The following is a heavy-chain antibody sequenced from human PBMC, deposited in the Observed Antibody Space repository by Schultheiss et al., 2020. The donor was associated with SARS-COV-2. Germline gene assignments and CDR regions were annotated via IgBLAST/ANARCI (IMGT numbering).Heavy chain of an antibody. D-gene: IGHD6-19*01. V-gene: IGHV4-61*01. CDR2: IFYSGST. CDR1: GGSVSSGSYY. CDR3: ARSWSVVSGTFTDY. J-gene: IGHJ4*02. Sequence: SQTLSLTCTVSGGSVSSGSYYWSWIRQPPGKGLEWIGYIFYSGSTNYNPSLKSRVTISVDTSKNQFSLKLNSLTAADTAVYYCARSWSVVSGTFTDYWGQGTLVTVSS.